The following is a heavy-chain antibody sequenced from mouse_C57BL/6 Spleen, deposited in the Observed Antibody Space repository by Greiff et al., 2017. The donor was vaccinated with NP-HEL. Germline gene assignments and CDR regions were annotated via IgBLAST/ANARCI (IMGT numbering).Heavy chain of an antibody. Sequence: QVQLQQSGAELVKPGASVKLSCKASGYTFTEYTIHWVKQRSGQGLEWIGWFYPGSGSIKYIEKFKDKATLTADKSSSTVYMELSRLTSEDSAVYFGARHEESDGSSPYWYFDVWGTGTTVTVSS. CDR3: ARHEESDGSSPYWYFDV. D-gene: IGHD1-1*01. CDR2: FYPGSGSI. V-gene: IGHV1-62-2*01. CDR1: GYTFTEYT. J-gene: IGHJ1*03.